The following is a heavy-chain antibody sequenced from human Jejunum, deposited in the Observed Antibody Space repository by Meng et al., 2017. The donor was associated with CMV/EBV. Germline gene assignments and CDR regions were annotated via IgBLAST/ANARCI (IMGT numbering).Heavy chain of an antibody. D-gene: IGHD4-23*01. V-gene: IGHV4-61*02. Sequence: SGGSISSRSYYWTWIRQPAGKGLEWIGRFYPSGGTNYNPSLKSRVTISLDTSKNQFSLRLTSVTAADTAVYYCAASGGGNSYVAYVWGQGTTVTVSS. CDR1: GGSISSRSYY. CDR2: FYPSGGT. CDR3: AASGGGNSYVAYV. J-gene: IGHJ6*02.